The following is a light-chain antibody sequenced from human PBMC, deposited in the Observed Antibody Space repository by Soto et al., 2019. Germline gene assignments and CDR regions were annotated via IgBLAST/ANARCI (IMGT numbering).Light chain of an antibody. Sequence: DIQMTQSPSTLSASVGDRVIITCRASESISNWFAWYQQKPGKAPNLLIYKASSLKSGVPLRFSGSGSGTEFTLTINSLQPDDFATYYCQQYDNYWTFDQGTKVDIK. V-gene: IGKV1-5*03. CDR1: ESISNW. CDR2: KAS. CDR3: QQYDNYWT. J-gene: IGKJ1*01.